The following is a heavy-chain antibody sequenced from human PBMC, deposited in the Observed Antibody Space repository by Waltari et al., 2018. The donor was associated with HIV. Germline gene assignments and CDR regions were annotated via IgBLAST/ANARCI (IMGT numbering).Heavy chain of an antibody. Sequence: QLQLQESGPGLVKPSETLSLICSISGGSINSTSYYWGWIRQPPGKGLEWIGSMFYSGRPYYNPSLKSRVTISVDTSKSQFSLKLSSVTAADTALYYCARQAYYYGSGSANWFDPWGQGTLVTVSS. CDR3: ARQAYYYGSGSANWFDP. D-gene: IGHD3-10*01. V-gene: IGHV4-39*01. CDR1: GGSINSTSYY. CDR2: MFYSGRP. J-gene: IGHJ5*02.